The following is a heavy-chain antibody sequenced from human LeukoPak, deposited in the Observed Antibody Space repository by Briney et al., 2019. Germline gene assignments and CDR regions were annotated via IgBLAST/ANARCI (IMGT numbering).Heavy chain of an antibody. J-gene: IGHJ4*02. CDR1: GFTFSSYA. D-gene: IGHD2-8*01. V-gene: IGHV3-23*01. CDR2: ISDSGGRT. CDR3: ARVYLERLTAGYFDH. Sequence: GGSLRLSCAASGFTFSSYAMSWVRQAPGKGLEWVSGISDSGGRTYYADSVKGRFTISRDNSKSTLYLQMNSLRDDDSAAYFCARVYLERLTAGYFDHWGQGTQVTVSP.